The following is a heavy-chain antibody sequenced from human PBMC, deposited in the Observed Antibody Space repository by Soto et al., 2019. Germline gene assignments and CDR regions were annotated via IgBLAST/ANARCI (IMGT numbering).Heavy chain of an antibody. CDR2: ISYDGSNK. V-gene: IGHV3-30*18. CDR3: AKDDRDYGDYEFPDY. D-gene: IGHD4-17*01. Sequence: QVQLVESGGGVVQPGRSLRLSCAASGFTFSSYGMHWVRQAPGKGLEWVAVISYDGSNKYYADSVKGRFTISRDNSKNTLYLQMNSLRAEDTAVYYCAKDDRDYGDYEFPDYWGQGTLVTVSS. CDR1: GFTFSSYG. J-gene: IGHJ4*02.